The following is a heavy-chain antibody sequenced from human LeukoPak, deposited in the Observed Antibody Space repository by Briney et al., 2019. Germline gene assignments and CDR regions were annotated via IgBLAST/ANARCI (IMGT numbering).Heavy chain of an antibody. CDR3: ARHPFEYSSSSSDYFDY. V-gene: IGHV4-38-2*01. J-gene: IGHJ4*02. Sequence: TSETLSLTCAASGYSISSGYYWGWIRQPPGKGLEWSGSIYHSGSTYYNPSLKSRVTISVDTSKNQFSLKLSSVTAADTAVYYCARHPFEYSSSSSDYFDYWGQGTLVTVSS. CDR1: GYSISSGYY. D-gene: IGHD6-6*01. CDR2: IYHSGST.